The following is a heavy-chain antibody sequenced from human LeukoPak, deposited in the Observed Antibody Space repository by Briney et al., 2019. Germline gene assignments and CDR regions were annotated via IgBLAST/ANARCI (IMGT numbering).Heavy chain of an antibody. CDR2: INHSGST. Sequence: PSETLSLTCAVYGGSFSGYYWSWIRQPPGKGLEWIGEINHSGSTNYNPSLKSRVTISVDTSKNQFSLQLNSVTPEDTAVYYCARDLFRLGVYDSSGYLDYWGQGTLVTVSS. CDR1: GGSFSGYY. D-gene: IGHD3-22*01. J-gene: IGHJ4*02. CDR3: ARDLFRLGVYDSSGYLDY. V-gene: IGHV4-34*01.